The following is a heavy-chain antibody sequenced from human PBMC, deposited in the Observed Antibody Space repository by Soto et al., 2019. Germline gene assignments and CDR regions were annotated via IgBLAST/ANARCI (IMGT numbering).Heavy chain of an antibody. J-gene: IGHJ4*02. CDR3: ARIFGESDY. Sequence: GGSLRLSCAASGFTFSSYAMHWVRQAPGKGLEWVAVISYDGSNKYYADSVKGRFTISRDNSKNTLYLQMNSLRAEDTAVYYCARIFGESDYWVQGTPVTVSS. V-gene: IGHV3-30-3*01. D-gene: IGHD3-10*01. CDR2: ISYDGSNK. CDR1: GFTFSSYA.